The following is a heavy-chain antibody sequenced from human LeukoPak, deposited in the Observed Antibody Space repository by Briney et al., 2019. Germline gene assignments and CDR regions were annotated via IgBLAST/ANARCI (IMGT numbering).Heavy chain of an antibody. J-gene: IGHJ4*02. Sequence: SVKVSCKASGGTFSTYAISWVRQAPGQGLEWMGGIFPMFETANYAQRFQGRLTITADIATSTAYMDLSSLRSEDTAVYYCARGVTSYGTRLTYWGQGTLVTVSS. CDR2: IFPMFETA. V-gene: IGHV1-69*06. CDR1: GGTFSTYA. D-gene: IGHD3-16*01. CDR3: ARGVTSYGTRLTY.